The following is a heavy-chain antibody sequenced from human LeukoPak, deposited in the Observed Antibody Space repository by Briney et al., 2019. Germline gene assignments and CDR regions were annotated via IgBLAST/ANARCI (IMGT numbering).Heavy chain of an antibody. CDR1: RFTFSSYG. CDR2: IQYDGSNE. Sequence: PGGSLRLSCAASRFTFSSYGMHWVRQAPGKGLEWVAYIQYDGSNEQYADSVKGRFTISRDNAQKSLYLQMNSLRAEDTAVYYCARDDYGSGSYFSPPPLDPWGHGTLVTVSS. V-gene: IGHV3-30*02. J-gene: IGHJ5*02. CDR3: ARDDYGSGSYFSPPPLDP. D-gene: IGHD3-10*01.